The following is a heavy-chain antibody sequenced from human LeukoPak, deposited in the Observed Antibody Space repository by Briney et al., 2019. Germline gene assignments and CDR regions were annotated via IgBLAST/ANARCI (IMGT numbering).Heavy chain of an antibody. V-gene: IGHV3-48*01. CDR3: ARDGYYYDSSGYYSIDFDY. J-gene: IGHJ4*02. Sequence: GGSLRLSCAASGFTFSSYSMNWARQAPGKGLEWVSYISSSSSTIYYADSVKGRFTISRDNAKNSLYLQMNSLRAEDTAVYYCARDGYYYDSSGYYSIDFDYWGQGTLVTVSS. CDR1: GFTFSSYS. CDR2: ISSSSSTI. D-gene: IGHD3-22*01.